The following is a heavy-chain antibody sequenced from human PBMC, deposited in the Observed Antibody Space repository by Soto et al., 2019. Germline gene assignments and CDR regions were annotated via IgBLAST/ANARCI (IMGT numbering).Heavy chain of an antibody. CDR3: ARDDGWELHPWFDP. CDR2: IIPILAIA. CDR1: GGTFSSYT. J-gene: IGHJ5*02. D-gene: IGHD1-26*01. Sequence: QVQLVQSGAEVKKPGSSVKVSCKASGGTFSSYTISWVRQAPGQGLEWMGRIIPILAIANYAQKFQGRVTITADKSTSTAYMELSSLRSEDTAVYYCARDDGWELHPWFDPWGQGTLVTVSS. V-gene: IGHV1-69*08.